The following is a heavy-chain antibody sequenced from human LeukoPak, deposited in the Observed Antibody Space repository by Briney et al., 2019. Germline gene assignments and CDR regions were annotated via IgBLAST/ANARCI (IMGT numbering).Heavy chain of an antibody. CDR3: ARGTNGVTYYDILTGYLYPAYNWFDP. CDR2: INHSGST. Sequence: KPSETLSLTCAVYGGSFSGYYWCWIRQPPGKGLEWIGEINHSGSTNYNPSLKSRVTISVDTSKNQFSQKLSSVTAADTAVYYCARGTNGVTYYDILTGYLYPAYNWFDPWGQGTLVTVSS. V-gene: IGHV4-34*01. J-gene: IGHJ5*02. CDR1: GGSFSGYY. D-gene: IGHD3-9*01.